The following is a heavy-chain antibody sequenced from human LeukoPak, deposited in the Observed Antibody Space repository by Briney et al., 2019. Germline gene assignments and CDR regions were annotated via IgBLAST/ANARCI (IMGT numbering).Heavy chain of an antibody. CDR3: ARYYGSGRGYYGLDV. J-gene: IGHJ6*02. CDR1: GFTFSSYG. V-gene: IGHV3-30*02. D-gene: IGHD3-10*01. Sequence: GGSLRLSCAASGFTFSSYGMHWVRQAPGKGLEWITLIPYDGSNKYYADSVKGRFTISRDNSKNTLYLQMNSLRAEDTAVYYCARYYGSGRGYYGLDVWGQGTTVTVFS. CDR2: IPYDGSNK.